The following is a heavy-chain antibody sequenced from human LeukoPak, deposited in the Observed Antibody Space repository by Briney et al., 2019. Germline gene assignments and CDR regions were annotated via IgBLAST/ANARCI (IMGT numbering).Heavy chain of an antibody. CDR3: AKHSSGWEGMLDY. J-gene: IGHJ4*02. Sequence: PSETLSLTCAVSGYSISSGYYWGWIRQPPGKGLEWIGSIYHSGSTYYNPSLKSRVTISVDTSKNQFSLKLSSVTAADTAVYYCAKHSSGWEGMLDYWGQRTLVTVSS. V-gene: IGHV4-38-2*01. D-gene: IGHD6-19*01. CDR1: GYSISSGYY. CDR2: IYHSGST.